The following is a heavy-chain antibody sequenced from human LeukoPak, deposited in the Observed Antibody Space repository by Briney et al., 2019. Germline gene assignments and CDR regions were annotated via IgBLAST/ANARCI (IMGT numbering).Heavy chain of an antibody. J-gene: IGHJ4*02. D-gene: IGHD6-13*01. CDR3: ARVAEAAAFDS. Sequence: PGGSLRLSCAASGFTFSNYWMTWVRQAPGTGLEWVANINPDGSEKYYVDSVKGRFTISRDNANNSLYLQMNSLKPEDTAVYYCARVAEAAAFDSWGQGTLVTVSS. CDR1: GFTFSNYW. CDR2: INPDGSEK. V-gene: IGHV3-7*01.